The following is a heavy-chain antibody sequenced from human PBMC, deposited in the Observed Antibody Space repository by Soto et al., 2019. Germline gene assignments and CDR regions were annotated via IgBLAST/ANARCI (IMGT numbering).Heavy chain of an antibody. Sequence: QVQLQESGPGLVKPSETLSLTCTVSGGSISSYYWSWIRQPAGKGLEWIGRIYTSGSTNYNPSLKSRVTMSVDTCKNWFSLKLSSVTAADTAVYYCARVKIVGAELYAFDIWGQGTMVTVSS. V-gene: IGHV4-4*07. CDR3: ARVKIVGAELYAFDI. CDR2: IYTSGST. D-gene: IGHD1-26*01. CDR1: GGSISSYY. J-gene: IGHJ3*02.